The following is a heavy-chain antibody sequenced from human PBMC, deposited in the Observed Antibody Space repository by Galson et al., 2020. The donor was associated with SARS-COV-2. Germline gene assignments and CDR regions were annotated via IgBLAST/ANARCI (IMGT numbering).Heavy chain of an antibody. CDR2: IKSKSSGGGAT. J-gene: IGHJ6*03. D-gene: IGHD3-9*01. CDR3: TSDGRAPGRYFDWLHYCYYMDV. Sequence: GESLKISCAASGFTFSDAWMSWVRQAPGKGLEWIGRIKSKSSGGGATDYAAPVKGRFTISRDDSKNTLYLQMKSLKAGDTAVYYCTSDGRAPGRYFDWLHYCYYMDVWGKGTTVTVSS. V-gene: IGHV3-15*01. CDR1: GFTFSDAW.